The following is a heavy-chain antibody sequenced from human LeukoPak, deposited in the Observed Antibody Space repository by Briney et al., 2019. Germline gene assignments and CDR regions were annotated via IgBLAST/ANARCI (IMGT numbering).Heavy chain of an antibody. D-gene: IGHD3-9*01. J-gene: IGHJ4*02. Sequence: SETLSLTCNVSGGSISSYYWSWIRQPPGKGLEWIGYIYDSENTNYNPSLKSRVTISADTSKNQFSLKLSSVTAADTAVYYCARDSGRYFDWLFGIWGQGALVTVSS. CDR2: IYDSENT. CDR3: ARDSGRYFDWLFGI. V-gene: IGHV4-59*01. CDR1: GGSISSYY.